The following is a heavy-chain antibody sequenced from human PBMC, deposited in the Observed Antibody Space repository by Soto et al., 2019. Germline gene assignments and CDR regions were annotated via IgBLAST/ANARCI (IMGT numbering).Heavy chain of an antibody. D-gene: IGHD3-22*01. V-gene: IGHV3-23*01. CDR2: ISGSGGST. CDR1: GFTFSSYA. CDR3: AKDRTYDSSGYYAS. Sequence: GGSLRLSCAASGFTFSSYAMSWVRQAPGKGLEWVSGISGSGGSTKYADSVKGRFTISRDNSKNTLYLQMNSLRAEDTAVYYCAKDRTYDSSGYYASWGQGTLVTVSS. J-gene: IGHJ5*02.